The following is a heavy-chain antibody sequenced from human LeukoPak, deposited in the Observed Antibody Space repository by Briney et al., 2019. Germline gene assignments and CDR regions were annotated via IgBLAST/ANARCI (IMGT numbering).Heavy chain of an antibody. J-gene: IGHJ6*03. CDR3: ARDGIYGPDYMDV. CDR2: ISSSGSTI. CDR1: GFTFSDYY. D-gene: IGHD2/OR15-2a*01. V-gene: IGHV3-11*04. Sequence: GGSLRLSCAASGFTFSDYYMSWIRQAPGKGLEWVSYISSSGSTIYYADSVKGRFTISRDNSENSLYLQMNSLRAEDTAVYYCARDGIYGPDYMDVWGKGTTVTVSS.